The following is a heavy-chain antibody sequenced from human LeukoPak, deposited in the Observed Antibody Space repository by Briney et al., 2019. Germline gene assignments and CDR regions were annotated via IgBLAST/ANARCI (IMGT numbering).Heavy chain of an antibody. J-gene: IGHJ4*02. D-gene: IGHD1-26*01. CDR3: ARFSGSYYGKTFDC. V-gene: IGHV4-31*03. CDR1: GGSISSGGYY. Sequence: PSETLSLTCTVSGGSISSGGYYWSWIRQHPGKGLEWIGYIYYSGSTYYNPSLKSRVTISVDTSKNQFSLKLSSVTAADTAVYYCARFSGSYYGKTFDCWGQGTLVTVSS. CDR2: IYYSGST.